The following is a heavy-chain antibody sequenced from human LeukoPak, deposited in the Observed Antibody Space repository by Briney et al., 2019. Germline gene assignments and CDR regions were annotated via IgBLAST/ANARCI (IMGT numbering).Heavy chain of an antibody. V-gene: IGHV3-48*04. Sequence: GGSLRLSCAASGFTFSSYSMNWVRQAPGKGLEWVSYISSSSGTIYYADSVKGRFSISRDNPKNSLFLQMNSLRAEDTALYYCVKAWSDWGQGTLVTVSS. CDR1: GFTFSSYS. CDR2: ISSSSGTI. J-gene: IGHJ4*02. CDR3: VKAWSD. D-gene: IGHD3-3*01.